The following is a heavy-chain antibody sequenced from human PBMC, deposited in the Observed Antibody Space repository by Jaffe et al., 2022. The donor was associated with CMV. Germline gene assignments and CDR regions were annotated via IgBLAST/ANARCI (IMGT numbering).Heavy chain of an antibody. V-gene: IGHV4-59*08. J-gene: IGHJ5*02. CDR1: GGSISSYY. D-gene: IGHD1-26*01. CDR3: ARRRELRGNNWFDP. Sequence: QVQLQESGPGLVKPSETLSLTCTVSGGSISSYYWSWIRQPPGKGLEWIGYIYYSGSTNYNPSLKSRVTISVDTSKNQFSLKLSSVTAADTAVYYCARRRELRGNNWFDPWGQGTLVTVSS. CDR2: IYYSGST.